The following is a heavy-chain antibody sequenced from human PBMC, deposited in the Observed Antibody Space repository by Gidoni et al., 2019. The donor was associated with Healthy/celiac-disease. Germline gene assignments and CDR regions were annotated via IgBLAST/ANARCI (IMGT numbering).Heavy chain of an antibody. J-gene: IGHJ2*01. CDR2: IYSGGST. D-gene: IGHD4-17*01. Sequence: EVQLVETGGGLIQPGGSLRLSCAASGFTVSSNYMSWVRQAPGKGLEWVSVIYSGGSTYYADSVKGRFTISRDNSKNTLYLQMNSLRAEDTAVYYCAREVEDYGDYGWYFDLWGRGTLVTVSS. V-gene: IGHV3-53*02. CDR1: GFTVSSNY. CDR3: AREVEDYGDYGWYFDL.